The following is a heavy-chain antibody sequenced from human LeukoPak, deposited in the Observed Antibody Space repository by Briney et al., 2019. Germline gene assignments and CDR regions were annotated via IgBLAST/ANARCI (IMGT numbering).Heavy chain of an antibody. D-gene: IGHD5-24*01. J-gene: IGHJ3*02. V-gene: IGHV3-15*01. CDR3: TTGQVVGDGYPSYPAAFDI. CDR1: GFTFSNAW. Sequence: PGGSLRLSCAASGFTFSNAWMSWVRQAPGKGLEWVGRIKGKTDGGTTDYAAPVKGRFTISRDDSKNTLYLQMNSLKTEDTAVYYCTTGQVVGDGYPSYPAAFDIWGQGTMVTVSS. CDR2: IKGKTDGGTT.